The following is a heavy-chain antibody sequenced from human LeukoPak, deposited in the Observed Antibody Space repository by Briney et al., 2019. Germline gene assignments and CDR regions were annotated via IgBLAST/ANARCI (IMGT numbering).Heavy chain of an antibody. CDR1: GFTFSSYA. CDR3: AKQDYGDYLNWFDP. D-gene: IGHD4-17*01. CDR2: ISGSGGST. Sequence: GGSLRLSCAASGFTFSSYAMSWVRQAPGKGLEWVSAISGSGGSTYYADSVKGRFTISRDNSKNALYLQMNSLRAEDTAVYYCAKQDYGDYLNWFDPWGQGTLVTVSS. V-gene: IGHV3-23*01. J-gene: IGHJ5*02.